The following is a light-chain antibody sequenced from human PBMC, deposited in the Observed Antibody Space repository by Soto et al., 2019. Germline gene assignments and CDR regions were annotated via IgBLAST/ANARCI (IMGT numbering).Light chain of an antibody. CDR2: DAS. V-gene: IGKV3-11*01. Sequence: EIVLTQSPATLSLSPGESATLSCRASQSVSSYLAWYQQKPGQAPRLLIYDASNRATGIPARFSGSGSGTDFTLTISSLEPEEFAVYYCQQRSNWPPYTFGQGTKLVI. J-gene: IGKJ2*01. CDR3: QQRSNWPPYT. CDR1: QSVSSY.